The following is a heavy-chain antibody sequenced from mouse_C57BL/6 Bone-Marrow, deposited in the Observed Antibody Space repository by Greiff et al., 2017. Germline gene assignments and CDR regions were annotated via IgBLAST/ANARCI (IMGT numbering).Heavy chain of an antibody. J-gene: IGHJ4*01. V-gene: IGHV1-63*01. Sequence: QVPLQQSGAELVRPGTSVKLSCKASGYTFTNYWIGWAKQRPGHGLEWIGDIYPGGGYTNYNEKFKGKATLTADKSSSTAYMQFSSLTSEDSAIYYCARGVTYYAMAYWGQGTAVTVSS. CDR2: IYPGGGYT. CDR3: ARGVTYYAMAY. CDR1: GYTFTNYW.